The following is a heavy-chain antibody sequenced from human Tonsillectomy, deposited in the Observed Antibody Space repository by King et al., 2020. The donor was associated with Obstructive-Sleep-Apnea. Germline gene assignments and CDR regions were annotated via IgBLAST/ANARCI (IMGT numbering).Heavy chain of an antibody. D-gene: IGHD2-2*01. Sequence: QLQESGPGLMKPSQTLSLTCTVSGGSISSGGYYWSWIRQHPGKGLEWIGYIYYSGSTYYNPSLKSRVTISVDTSKNQFSLKLSSVTAADTAVYYCARVVGYCSSTSCYEPYYFDYWAREPWSPSPQ. J-gene: IGHJ4*02. CDR3: ARVVGYCSSTSCYEPYYFDY. CDR2: IYYSGST. CDR1: GGSISSGGYY. V-gene: IGHV4-31*03.